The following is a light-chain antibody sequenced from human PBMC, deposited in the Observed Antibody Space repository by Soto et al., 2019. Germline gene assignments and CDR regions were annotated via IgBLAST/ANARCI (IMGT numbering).Light chain of an antibody. CDR2: DAS. CDR1: QSVSSY. J-gene: IGKJ3*01. CDR3: QQRSNWPIT. V-gene: IGKV3-11*01. Sequence: EIVLTQSPATLSLSPGERATLSCRASQSVSSYLAWYQQKPGQAPRLLIYDASNRATGIPARFSGSGSGTKFTLTISSLEPEDFAVYYCQQRSNWPITFGPGTKVDIK.